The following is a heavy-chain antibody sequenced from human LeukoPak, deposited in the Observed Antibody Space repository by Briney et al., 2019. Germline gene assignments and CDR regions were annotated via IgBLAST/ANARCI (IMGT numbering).Heavy chain of an antibody. D-gene: IGHD2-2*01. V-gene: IGHV2-70*11. Sequence: KPGPTLVNPTQTLTLTCTFSRFSLSTRGMCVSWMRQPPGKALEWLARIDWHDDKYYSTSLKTRLTISKDTSNNHVVLTMTNMDPVDRATYYCARLVPAAPSYYYYYMDVWGKGTTVTVSS. CDR3: ARLVPAAPSYYYYYMDV. J-gene: IGHJ6*03. CDR2: IDWHDDK. CDR1: RFSLSTRGMC.